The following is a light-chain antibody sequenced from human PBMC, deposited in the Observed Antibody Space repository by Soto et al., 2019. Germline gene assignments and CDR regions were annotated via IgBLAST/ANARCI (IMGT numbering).Light chain of an antibody. CDR3: QQYYSTPWT. CDR1: RTVLYSSNSKNY. V-gene: IGKV4-1*01. J-gene: IGKJ1*01. Sequence: DIVMTQSPDSLAVSLGEGATINCKSSRTVLYSSNSKNYLAWYQQKPGQPPRLLIYWASTRESGVPDRFSGSGSGTDFTLTISSLQAEDVAVYYCQQYYSTPWTFGQGTKVDI. CDR2: WAS.